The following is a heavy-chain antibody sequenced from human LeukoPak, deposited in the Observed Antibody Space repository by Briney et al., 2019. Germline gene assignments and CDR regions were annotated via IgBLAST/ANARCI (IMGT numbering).Heavy chain of an antibody. Sequence: PGGSLRLSCAASGFTFSTYWMHWVRQAPGKGLVWVSRITGDGGSTSYADSVKGRFTISRDNAKNTLYLQMNSLRAEDTAVYYCARGFSNKFDYWGQGTLVTVSS. J-gene: IGHJ4*01. CDR2: ITGDGGST. D-gene: IGHD4-11*01. V-gene: IGHV3-74*01. CDR3: ARGFSNKFDY. CDR1: GFTFSTYW.